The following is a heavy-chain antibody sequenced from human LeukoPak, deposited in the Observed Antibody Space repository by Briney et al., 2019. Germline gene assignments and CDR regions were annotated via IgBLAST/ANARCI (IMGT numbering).Heavy chain of an antibody. Sequence: GGSLRLSRAASGFTLNTYGMHWVRQAPRKGLEWVAFIRFDGSNKYYADSVKGRFTISRDNSKNTLYLQMKSLRPEDTAVYYCARGDGYCSSASCSGNWGQGTLVTVSS. CDR2: IRFDGSNK. CDR1: GFTLNTYG. J-gene: IGHJ4*02. CDR3: ARGDGYCSSASCSGN. D-gene: IGHD2-2*03. V-gene: IGHV3-30*02.